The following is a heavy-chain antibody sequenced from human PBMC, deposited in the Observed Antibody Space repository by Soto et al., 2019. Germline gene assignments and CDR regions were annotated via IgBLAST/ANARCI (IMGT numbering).Heavy chain of an antibody. D-gene: IGHD6-13*01. Sequence: SETLSLTCAVYGGSFSGYYWSWIRQPPGKGLEWIGEINHSGSTNYNPSLKSRVTISVDTSKNQSSLKLSSVTAADTAVYYCARGPISSSWPYCYYYGMDVWGQGTTVTVSS. CDR2: INHSGST. CDR3: ARGPISSSWPYCYYYGMDV. J-gene: IGHJ6*02. CDR1: GGSFSGYY. V-gene: IGHV4-34*01.